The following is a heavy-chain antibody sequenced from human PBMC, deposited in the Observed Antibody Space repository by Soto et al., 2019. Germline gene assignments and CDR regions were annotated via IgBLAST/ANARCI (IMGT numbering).Heavy chain of an antibody. CDR2: IFSNDEK. D-gene: IGHD3-10*01. V-gene: IGHV2-26*01. CDR3: ARIPKLSHYYGSGSYYIFDY. J-gene: IGHJ4*02. CDR1: GFSLSNARMG. Sequence: QVTLKESGPVLVKPTETLTLTCTVSGFSLSNARMGVSWIRQPPGKALEWLAPIFSNDEKSYSTSLKRRLTIAKDTPQRQVVLNKTNMDPVDTATYYCARIPKLSHYYGSGSYYIFDYWGQGTLVTVSS.